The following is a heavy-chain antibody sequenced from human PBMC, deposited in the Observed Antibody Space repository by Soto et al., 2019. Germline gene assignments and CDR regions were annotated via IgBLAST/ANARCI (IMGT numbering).Heavy chain of an antibody. D-gene: IGHD1-20*01. Sequence: LRETLSLTCAVSGGSISSSNWWSWVRQPPGKGLEWIGEIYHSGSTNYNPSLKSRVTISVDKSKNQFSLKLSSVTAADTAVYYCASLTIRYNWNYWDYWGQGTLVTVSS. CDR2: IYHSGST. CDR1: GGSISSSNW. J-gene: IGHJ4*02. V-gene: IGHV4-4*02. CDR3: ASLTIRYNWNYWDY.